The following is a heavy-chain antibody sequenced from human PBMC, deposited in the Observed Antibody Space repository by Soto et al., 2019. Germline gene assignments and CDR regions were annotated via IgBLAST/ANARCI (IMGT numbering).Heavy chain of an antibody. V-gene: IGHV4-59*08. CDR3: ARHRDYGGNSVAFDI. CDR2: IYYTGTT. Sequence: PSETLSLTCTVSGGSIRDYYWGWIRQSPGKGLEWIGYIYYTGTTKYNPSLKSRVTISVDSSKNQFSLKPSSVTAADTAVYYCARHRDYGGNSVAFDIWGQGTMVTVSS. D-gene: IGHD4-17*01. J-gene: IGHJ3*02. CDR1: GGSIRDYY.